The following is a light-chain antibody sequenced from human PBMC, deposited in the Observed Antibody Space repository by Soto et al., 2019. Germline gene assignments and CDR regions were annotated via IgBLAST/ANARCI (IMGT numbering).Light chain of an antibody. V-gene: IGLV2-14*01. Sequence: QSVLTQPASVSGSPGQSITISCTGTSSDVGSSNFVSWYQQHPGKAPKLIFYEVSNRPPGLSDRFSGSKSGTTASLTISGLQAEDEADYFCSSYTTNKTLLFGGGTKLTV. J-gene: IGLJ2*01. CDR2: EVS. CDR1: SSDVGSSNF. CDR3: SSYTTNKTLL.